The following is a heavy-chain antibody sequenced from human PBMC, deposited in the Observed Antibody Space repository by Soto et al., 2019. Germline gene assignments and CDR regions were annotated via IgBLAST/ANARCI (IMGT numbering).Heavy chain of an antibody. CDR2: IYYSGST. Sequence: LSLTCTVSGGSISGSSYYWGWIRQPPGKGLEWIGSIYYSGSTYYNPSLKSRVTISVDTSKNQFSLKLSSVTAADTAVYYCARDLKGPNYYYAMDVWGQGTTVTVSS. CDR1: GGSISGSSYY. CDR3: ARDLKGPNYYYAMDV. J-gene: IGHJ6*02. V-gene: IGHV4-39*02.